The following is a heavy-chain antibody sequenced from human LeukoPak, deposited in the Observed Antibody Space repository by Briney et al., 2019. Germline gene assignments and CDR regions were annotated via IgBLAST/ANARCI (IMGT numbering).Heavy chain of an antibody. CDR3: ARVGGYSYGELDY. CDR1: GGSVSSGSYY. Sequence: SETLSLTCTVSGGSVSSGSYYWSWIRQPPGKGLEWIGYIYYSGSTYYNPSLKSRVTISVDTSKNQFSLKLSSVTAADTAVYYCARVGGYSYGELDYWGQGTLVTVSS. D-gene: IGHD5-18*01. CDR2: IYYSGST. V-gene: IGHV4-30-4*08. J-gene: IGHJ4*02.